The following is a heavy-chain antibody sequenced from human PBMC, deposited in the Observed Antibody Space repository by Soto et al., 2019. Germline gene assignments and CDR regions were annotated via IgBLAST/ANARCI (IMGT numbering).Heavy chain of an antibody. D-gene: IGHD5-12*01. CDR3: SRPGYSNYDYDY. CDR2: IRSRSNGYAT. Sequence: GGPLRLSCAASGFTLSGSVIYWVRQPSGKGLEWVGRIRSRSNGYATAYSASVRGRFTISRDDSKNTAYLQMNSLKTEDTAVYYCSRPGYSNYDYDYWGKGPLVTVSS. J-gene: IGHJ4*02. V-gene: IGHV3-73*01. CDR1: GFTLSGSV.